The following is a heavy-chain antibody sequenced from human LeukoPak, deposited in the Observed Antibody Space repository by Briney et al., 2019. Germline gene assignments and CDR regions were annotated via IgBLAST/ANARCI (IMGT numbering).Heavy chain of an antibody. CDR1: GYTFTGYY. V-gene: IGHV1-2*02. D-gene: IGHD3-10*01. J-gene: IGHJ5*02. Sequence: ASVKVSCKASGYTFTGYYIHWVRQAPGQGLEWMGWINPNSGGTNYAQKFQGRVTMTRDTSISRAYMELRRLRSDDTAVYYCATLADYGSGSYYLVNWFDPWGQGTLVTVSS. CDR3: ATLADYGSGSYYLVNWFDP. CDR2: INPNSGGT.